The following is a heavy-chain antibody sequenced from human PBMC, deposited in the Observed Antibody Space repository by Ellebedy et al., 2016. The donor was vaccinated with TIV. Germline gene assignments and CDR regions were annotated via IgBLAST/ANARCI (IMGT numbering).Heavy chain of an antibody. CDR2: MYYSGST. J-gene: IGHJ4*02. CDR1: GSSISSGYY. Sequence: MPSETLSLTCSVSGSSISSGYYWGWIRQPPGRGLEWMGSMYYSGSTYFSPSLKSRVTMSVDTSKNQFSLRLSSVTAADTAVYYCARDGAGRWDYWGPGTLVTVSS. CDR3: ARDGAGRWDY. V-gene: IGHV4-38-2*02. D-gene: IGHD4-23*01.